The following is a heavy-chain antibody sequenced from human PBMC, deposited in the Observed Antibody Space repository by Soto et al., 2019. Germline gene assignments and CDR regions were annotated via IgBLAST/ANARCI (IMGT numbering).Heavy chain of an antibody. Sequence: ASVKVSCKASGYTFTSYAMHWVRQAPGQRLEWMGWINAGNGNTKYSQKFQGRVTITRDTSASTAYMELSSLRSEDTAVYYCARDWFRFTTNGMVRGHAESGWFDPWGQGTLVTVSS. J-gene: IGHJ5*02. CDR3: ARDWFRFTTNGMVRGHAESGWFDP. V-gene: IGHV1-3*01. CDR1: GYTFTSYA. D-gene: IGHD3-10*01. CDR2: INAGNGNT.